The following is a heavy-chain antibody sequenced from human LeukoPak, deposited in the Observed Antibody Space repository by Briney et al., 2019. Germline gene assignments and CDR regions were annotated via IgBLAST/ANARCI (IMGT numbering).Heavy chain of an antibody. CDR1: GFTVSSNY. J-gene: IGHJ3*02. CDR3: ARAVGVTAIHNAFDI. CDR2: IYSGGGT. D-gene: IGHD2-21*02. V-gene: IGHV3-66*02. Sequence: PGGSLRVSCAASGFTVSSNYMSWVRQAQGKGLEWVSVIYSGGGTDYADSVKGRFTISRDNSKNTLYLQMNSLRAEDTAVYYCARAVGVTAIHNAFDIWGQGTMVTVSS.